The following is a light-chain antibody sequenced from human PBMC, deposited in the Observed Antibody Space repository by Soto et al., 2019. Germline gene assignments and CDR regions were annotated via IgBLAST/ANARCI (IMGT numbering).Light chain of an antibody. CDR2: EVS. CDR3: SSYAGSNNVV. V-gene: IGLV2-8*01. CDR1: SSDVGGYNY. Sequence: QSALTQPPSASGSPGQSVTISCTGTSSDVGGYNYVSWYQQHPGKAPKLMIYEVSKRPSGVPDRLSGSKSGNTASLTIAGLQAEDEADYYCSSYAGSNNVVFGGGTK. J-gene: IGLJ2*01.